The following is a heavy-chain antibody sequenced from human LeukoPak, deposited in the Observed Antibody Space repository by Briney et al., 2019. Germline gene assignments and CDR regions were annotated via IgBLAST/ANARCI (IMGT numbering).Heavy chain of an antibody. Sequence: GGSLRLSCAASGFTVSSNYMSWVRQAPGKRLEWVSVIYSGGSTYYADSVKGRFTISRDNSKNTLYLQMNSLRAEDTAVYYCARDRRETMITFGGVMTAGWFDPWGQGTLVTVSS. J-gene: IGHJ5*02. CDR3: ARDRRETMITFGGVMTAGWFDP. V-gene: IGHV3-53*01. CDR1: GFTVSSNY. D-gene: IGHD3-16*01. CDR2: IYSGGST.